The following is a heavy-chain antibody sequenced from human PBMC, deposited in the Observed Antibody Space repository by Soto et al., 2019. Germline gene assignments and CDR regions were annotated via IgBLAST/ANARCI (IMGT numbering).Heavy chain of an antibody. CDR2: IHYSGST. D-gene: IGHD2-2*01. Sequence: QVQLQESGPGLVKPSQTLSLTCTVSGGSISSGGYYWSWIRQHPGKGLEWIGYIHYSGSTYYNPSLQTRVTIAVDTSKNQFALTLSSVTAADTAVHYCARVRRADQLLVGDWFDPWGQGTLVTVSS. J-gene: IGHJ5*02. CDR3: ARVRRADQLLVGDWFDP. CDR1: GGSISSGGYY. V-gene: IGHV4-31*03.